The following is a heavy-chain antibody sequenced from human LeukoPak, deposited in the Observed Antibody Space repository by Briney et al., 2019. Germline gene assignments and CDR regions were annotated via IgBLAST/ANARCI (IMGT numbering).Heavy chain of an antibody. CDR2: LSGSGGDT. J-gene: IGHJ4*02. CDR1: GFSFSIYA. CDR3: ARDLDYDYVWGSPLY. V-gene: IGHV3-23*01. Sequence: GGSLRLSCAASGFSFSIYAMSWVRQAPGKGLEWVSGLSGSGGDTYYADSVKGRFTISRDNSRNTLYLQMNSLRAEDTAVYYCARDLDYDYVWGSPLYWGQGTLVTVSS. D-gene: IGHD3-16*01.